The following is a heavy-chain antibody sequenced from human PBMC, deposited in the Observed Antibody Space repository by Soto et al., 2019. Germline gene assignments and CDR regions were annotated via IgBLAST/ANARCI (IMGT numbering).Heavy chain of an antibody. CDR2: IYWDDDK. J-gene: IGHJ4*02. CDR3: AHSRYSSSSLSL. V-gene: IGHV2-5*02. CDR1: GFSLSTSGVG. D-gene: IGHD6-6*01. Sequence: SGPTLVNPTQTLTLTCTFSGFSLSTSGVGVGWIRQPPGKPLEWLALIYWDDDKRYSPSLKSRLTITKDISKDQVVLTMTNMDPVDTGTYYCAHSRYSSSSLSLWGQGTLVTVSS.